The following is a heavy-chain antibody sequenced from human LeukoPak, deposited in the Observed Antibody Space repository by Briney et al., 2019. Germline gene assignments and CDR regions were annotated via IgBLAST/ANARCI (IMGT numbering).Heavy chain of an antibody. CDR3: ARAEGDSTWFGWFDA. CDR2: IIPIFGTA. J-gene: IGHJ5*02. Sequence: ASVKVSCKASGGTFSSYAISWVRQAPGQGPEWMGGIIPIFGTANYAQKFQGRVTITTDESTSTAYMELSSLRSEDTAVYYCARAEGDSTWFGWFDAWGQGTLVTVS. CDR1: GGTFSSYA. V-gene: IGHV1-69*05. D-gene: IGHD3-10*01.